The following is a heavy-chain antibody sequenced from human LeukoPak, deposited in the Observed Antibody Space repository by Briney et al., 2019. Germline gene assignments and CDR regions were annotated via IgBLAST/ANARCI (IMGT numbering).Heavy chain of an antibody. J-gene: IGHJ4*02. V-gene: IGHV4-34*01. D-gene: IGHD2-15*01. CDR1: GGSFSGYY. Sequence: PSETLSLTCAVYGGSFSGYYWSWIRQPPGKGLEWIGEINHSGSTNYNPSLKSRVTISVDTSKNQFSLKLSSVTAADTAVYYCARPRWLRLNYFDYWRQGTLVSVCS. CDR3: ARPRWLRLNYFDY. CDR2: INHSGST.